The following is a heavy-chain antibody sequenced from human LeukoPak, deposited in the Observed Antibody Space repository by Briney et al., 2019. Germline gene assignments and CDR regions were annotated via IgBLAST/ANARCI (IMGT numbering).Heavy chain of an antibody. CDR1: GGSISSSSYY. CDR3: ARQPYYYDSSGRYAFDI. Sequence: SETLSLTCTASGGSISSSSYYWGWIRQPPGKGLEWIGSIYYSGSTYYNPSLKSRVTISVDTSKNQFSLKLSSVTAADTAVYYCARQPYYYDSSGRYAFDIWGQGTMVTVSS. CDR2: IYYSGST. D-gene: IGHD3-22*01. J-gene: IGHJ3*02. V-gene: IGHV4-39*01.